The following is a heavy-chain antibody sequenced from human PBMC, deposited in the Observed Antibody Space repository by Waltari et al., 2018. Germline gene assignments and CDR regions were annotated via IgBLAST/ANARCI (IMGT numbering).Heavy chain of an antibody. D-gene: IGHD5-18*01. CDR2: IYTSGST. CDR1: GGSISSYY. J-gene: IGHJ6*03. CDR3: ARDLRGYSYGSNYYYMDV. Sequence: QVQLQESGPGLVKPSETLSLTCTVSGGSISSYYWSWIRQPAGQGLEWIGRIYTSGSTNYNPSLKSRVTMSVDTSKNQFSLKLSSVTAADTAVYYCARDLRGYSYGSNYYYMDVWGKGTTVTVSS. V-gene: IGHV4-4*07.